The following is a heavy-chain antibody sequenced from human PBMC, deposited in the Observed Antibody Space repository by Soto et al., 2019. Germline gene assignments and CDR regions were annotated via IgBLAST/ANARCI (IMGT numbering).Heavy chain of an antibody. Sequence: QLQLQESGPGLVKPSETLSLTCTVSGGSISSSSYYWGWIRQPPGKGLEWIGSIYYSGSTYYNPSLKSRVTISVDTSKNQFSLKLSSVTAADTAVYYCARLSGEYQLLLDYYGMDVWGQGTTVTVSS. D-gene: IGHD2-2*01. V-gene: IGHV4-39*01. J-gene: IGHJ6*02. CDR1: GGSISSSSYY. CDR2: IYYSGST. CDR3: ARLSGEYQLLLDYYGMDV.